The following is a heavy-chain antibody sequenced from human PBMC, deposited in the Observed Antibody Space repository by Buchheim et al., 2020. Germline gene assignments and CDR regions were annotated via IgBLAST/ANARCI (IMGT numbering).Heavy chain of an antibody. J-gene: IGHJ4*02. Sequence: EVQLVESGGGLVQPEGSLRLSCAASGFTFSTYWMSWVRRAPGKGLEWVANIKEDGSDKYYVDSVKGRFTVSRDNDKNSLYLQLNSLRSEDTAVYYCARDFWWLWDYWGQGTL. CDR2: IKEDGSDK. CDR1: GFTFSTYW. D-gene: IGHD2-15*01. CDR3: ARDFWWLWDY. V-gene: IGHV3-7*01.